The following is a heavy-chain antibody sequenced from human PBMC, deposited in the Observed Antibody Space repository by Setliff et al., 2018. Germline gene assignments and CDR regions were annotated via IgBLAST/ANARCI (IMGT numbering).Heavy chain of an antibody. CDR3: ARGRDFWSGYLVY. CDR1: GYTFTGYY. Sequence: ASVQVSCKASGYTFTGYYMHWVRRAPGQGLEWMGWINPNSGGTNYAQKFQGWVTMTRDTSISPAYMELSRLRSDDTAVYYCARGRDFWSGYLVYWGQGTLVTVSS. CDR2: INPNSGGT. J-gene: IGHJ4*02. D-gene: IGHD3-3*01. V-gene: IGHV1-2*04.